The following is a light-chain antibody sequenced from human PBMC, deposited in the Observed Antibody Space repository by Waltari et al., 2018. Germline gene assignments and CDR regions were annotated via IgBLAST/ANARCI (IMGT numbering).Light chain of an antibody. CDR2: GAS. CDR3: QQYGSSPPYT. J-gene: IGKJ2*01. Sequence: EIVLTQSPGTLSLSPGERATLSCRASQSVSSSDLAWYQQKPGQAPRLLIYGASSRATGIPDRFSGSGSGRDFTLTISRLEPEEFAVYYCQQYGSSPPYTFGQGTKLEIK. CDR1: QSVSSSD. V-gene: IGKV3-20*01.